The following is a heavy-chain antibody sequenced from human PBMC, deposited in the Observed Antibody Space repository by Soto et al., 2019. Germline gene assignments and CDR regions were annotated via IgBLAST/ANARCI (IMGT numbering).Heavy chain of an antibody. D-gene: IGHD5-18*01. Sequence: GGSLRLSCAASGFTFSSYAMSWVRQAPGKGLEWVSAISGSGGSTYYADSVKGRFTISRDNSKNTLYLQMNSLRAEDTAVYYCAKDRGTKYSYGYFYFDYWGQGTLVTVSS. CDR2: ISGSGGST. CDR3: AKDRGTKYSYGYFYFDY. CDR1: GFTFSSYA. J-gene: IGHJ4*02. V-gene: IGHV3-23*01.